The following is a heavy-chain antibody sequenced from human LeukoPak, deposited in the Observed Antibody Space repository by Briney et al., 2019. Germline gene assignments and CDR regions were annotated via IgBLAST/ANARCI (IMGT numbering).Heavy chain of an antibody. V-gene: IGHV4-30-2*01. J-gene: IGHJ3*02. D-gene: IGHD6-6*01. Sequence: PQTRSLTCAVSGGSISSGGYSWSWIRQPPGKGLEWIGYIYHSGSTYYNPSLKSRVTISVDRSKNQFSLKLSSVTAADTAVYYCARASEGIDTFDIWGQGAMVTVSS. CDR1: GGSISSGGYS. CDR3: ARASEGIDTFDI. CDR2: IYHSGST.